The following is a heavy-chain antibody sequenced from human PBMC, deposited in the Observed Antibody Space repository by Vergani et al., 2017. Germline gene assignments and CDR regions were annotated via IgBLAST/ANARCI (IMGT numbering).Heavy chain of an antibody. CDR3: ARMEGLQNWFDP. CDR1: GGSISSSSYY. CDR2: IYYSGST. D-gene: IGHD5-24*01. V-gene: IGHV4-39*01. J-gene: IGHJ5*02. Sequence: QLQLQESGPGLVKPSETLSLTCTVSGGSISSSSYYWGWIRQPPGKGLEWIGSIYYSGSTYYNPSLKSRVTISVDTTKNQFSRKLSSATAADTAVYYCARMEGLQNWFDPWGQGTLVTVSS.